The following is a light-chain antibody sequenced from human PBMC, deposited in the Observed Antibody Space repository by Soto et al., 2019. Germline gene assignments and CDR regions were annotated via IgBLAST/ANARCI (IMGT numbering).Light chain of an antibody. CDR2: DVS. J-gene: IGLJ1*01. CDR1: SSDIGSYNY. CDR3: SSSTSSSTLDYV. Sequence: QSAQTQPASVSGSPGQSHTISCTGTSSDIGSYNYVSWYQQHPGKAPKLMIYDVSNRPSGVSNRFSGSKSGNTASLIISGLQAEDEADYYCSSSTSSSTLDYVFGTGTKVTVL. V-gene: IGLV2-14*03.